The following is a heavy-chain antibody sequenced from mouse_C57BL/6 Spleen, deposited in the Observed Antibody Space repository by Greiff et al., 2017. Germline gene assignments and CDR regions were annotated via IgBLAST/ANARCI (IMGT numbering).Heavy chain of an antibody. D-gene: IGHD1-1*01. CDR2: IRNKANGYTT. Sequence: DVMLVESGGGLVQPGGSLSLSCAASGFTFTDYYMSWVRQPPGKALEWLGFIRNKANGYTTEYSASVKGRFTISRDNSQRILYLQMNALRAEDSATYYCARYYYGTSYAMDYWGQGTSVTVSS. J-gene: IGHJ4*01. V-gene: IGHV7-3*01. CDR1: GFTFTDYY. CDR3: ARYYYGTSYAMDY.